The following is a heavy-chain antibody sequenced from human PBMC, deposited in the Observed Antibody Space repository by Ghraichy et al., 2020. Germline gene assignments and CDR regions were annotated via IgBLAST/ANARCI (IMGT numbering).Heavy chain of an antibody. J-gene: IGHJ6*03. CDR2: INPSGGST. D-gene: IGHD3-3*01. V-gene: IGHV1-46*01. CDR3: ARSYYDFWSGNYYYYMDV. CDR1: GYTFTSYY. Sequence: ASVKVSCKASGYTFTSYYMHWVRQAPGQGLEWMGIINPSGGSTSYAQKFQGRVTMTRDTSTSTVYMELSSLRSEDTAVYYWARSYYDFWSGNYYYYMDVWGKGTTVTVSS.